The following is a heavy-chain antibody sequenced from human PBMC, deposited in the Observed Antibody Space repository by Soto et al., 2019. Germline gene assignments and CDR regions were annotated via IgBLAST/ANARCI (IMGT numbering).Heavy chain of an antibody. CDR1: GGSISSYY. D-gene: IGHD6-13*01. CDR2: IYYSGST. V-gene: IGHV4-59*01. J-gene: IGHJ4*02. CDR3: ARTKGRSSSWLDY. Sequence: QVQLQESGPGLVKPSETLSLTCTVSGGSISSYYWSWIRQPPGKGLEWIGYIYYSGSTNYNPSLKSRLTISVDTSKNQFSLKLSSVTAADTAVYYCARTKGRSSSWLDYWGQGTLVTVSS.